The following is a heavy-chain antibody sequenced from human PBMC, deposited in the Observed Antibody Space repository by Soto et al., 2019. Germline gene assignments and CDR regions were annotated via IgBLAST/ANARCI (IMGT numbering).Heavy chain of an antibody. CDR2: NYYSGIT. CDR3: ARGSSIAGLYYGMDV. Sequence: QVQLQESGPGLVKPSQTLSLTCTVSGGSISSGGYYWTWIRQHQGNGLEWIGYNYYSGITYYNPYLKSRVTISLDTSKNQFSLKLSSVTDADTAVYYCARGSSIAGLYYGMDVWGQGTTVTVYS. D-gene: IGHD6-6*01. CDR1: GGSISSGGYY. J-gene: IGHJ6*02. V-gene: IGHV4-31*03.